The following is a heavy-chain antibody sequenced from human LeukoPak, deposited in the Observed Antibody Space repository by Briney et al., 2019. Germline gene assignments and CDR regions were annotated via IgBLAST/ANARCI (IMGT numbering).Heavy chain of an antibody. CDR2: INPNSGGT. V-gene: IGHV1-2*02. CDR1: GYTFTGYN. D-gene: IGHD2-2*01. J-gene: IGHJ4*02. CDR3: ARSIVVVPAAHLDY. Sequence: GASLKVSCKASGYTFTGYNMHWVWQSPRQGLGRMGWINPNSGGTNYAQKFQGRVTMTMDTTISTAYMELSRLRSDDTAVYYCARSIVVVPAAHLDYWGQGTLVTVSS.